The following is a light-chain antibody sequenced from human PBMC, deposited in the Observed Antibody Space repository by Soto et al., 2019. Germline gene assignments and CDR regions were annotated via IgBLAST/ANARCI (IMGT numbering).Light chain of an antibody. V-gene: IGLV1-36*01. Sequence: QYVLTQPPSVSGAPRQRVTISCSGSSSNIGNKPVNWYQQLPGKAPRLLIYYDDLLPSGVSDRFSGSKSDTSASLAISGLQSEDEADYYCATWDDSLNKEVFGGGTKLTVL. CDR1: SSNIGNKP. J-gene: IGLJ2*01. CDR3: ATWDDSLNKEV. CDR2: YDD.